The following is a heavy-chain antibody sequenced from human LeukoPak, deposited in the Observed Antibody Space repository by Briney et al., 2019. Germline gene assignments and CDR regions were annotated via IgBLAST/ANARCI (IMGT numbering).Heavy chain of an antibody. CDR2: INSDGSST. D-gene: IGHD3-10*01. J-gene: IGHJ6*02. CDR1: GFTFSSYW. Sequence: GGSLRLSCAASGFTFSSYWMHWVRQAPGKGLVWVSRINSDGSSTSYADSVKGRFTISRDNAKNTLYLQMNSLRAEDTAVYYCARGDYYGSGSRFYYGMDVWGQGTTVTVSS. CDR3: ARGDYYGSGSRFYYGMDV. V-gene: IGHV3-74*01.